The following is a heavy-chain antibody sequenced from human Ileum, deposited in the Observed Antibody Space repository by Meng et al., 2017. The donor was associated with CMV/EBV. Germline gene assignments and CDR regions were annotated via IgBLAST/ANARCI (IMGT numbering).Heavy chain of an antibody. CDR3: AKGGFGWYSINY. J-gene: IGHJ4*02. V-gene: IGHV3-30*02. Sequence: QGHLVELVGAVVELGGPRGSAWAASGFTFSTYGVYWVRQAPGKGVEWVTCIRYDGTVQNYADSVKGRFTSSRDNSWNMLCLEMIRLRPEDTAVYYCAKGGFGWYSINYWGQGTLVTVSS. CDR2: IRYDGTVQ. CDR1: GFTFSTYG. D-gene: IGHD6-19*01.